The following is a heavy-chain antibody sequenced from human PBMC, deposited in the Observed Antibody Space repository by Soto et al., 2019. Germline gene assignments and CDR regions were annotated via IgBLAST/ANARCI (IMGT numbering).Heavy chain of an antibody. Sequence: GGSLRLSCAASGFTFSDYYFTWIRQAPGKGLEWVSYISFSGSTIYYADSVKGRFTISRDNAKNSLYLQMNHLRPEATAVYYCAGGDSGSFDSWGQGTLVTVSS. CDR3: AGGDSGSFDS. CDR2: ISFSGSTI. CDR1: GFTFSDYY. D-gene: IGHD2-15*01. J-gene: IGHJ4*02. V-gene: IGHV3-11*01.